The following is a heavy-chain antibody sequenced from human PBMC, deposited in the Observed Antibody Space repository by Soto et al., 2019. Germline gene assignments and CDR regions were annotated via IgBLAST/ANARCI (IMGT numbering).Heavy chain of an antibody. CDR2: ISGSGGST. D-gene: IGHD6-19*01. Sequence: GGSLRLSCAVSGFTFSSRAMSWVRQAPGKGLEWLSAISGSGGSTYYADSVKGRFTISRDNSKNTLYLQMNSLRAEDTAIYYCAKKLAVTGPGYFDFWGQGTLVTVSS. CDR1: GFTFSSRA. J-gene: IGHJ4*02. CDR3: AKKLAVTGPGYFDF. V-gene: IGHV3-23*01.